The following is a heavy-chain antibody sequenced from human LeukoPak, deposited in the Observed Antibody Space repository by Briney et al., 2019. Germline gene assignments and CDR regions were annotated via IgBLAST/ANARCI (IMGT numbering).Heavy chain of an antibody. J-gene: IGHJ6*03. V-gene: IGHV1-69*05. D-gene: IGHD5/OR15-5a*01. Sequence: EASVKVSCKASGGTFSSYAISWVRQAPGQGLEWMGGIIPIFGTANYAQKFQGRVTITTDESTSTAYMELSSLRSEDTAVYYCASCLSTEGHYYYYYMDVWGKGTTVTVSS. CDR3: ASCLSTEGHYYYYYMDV. CDR1: GGTFSSYA. CDR2: IIPIFGTA.